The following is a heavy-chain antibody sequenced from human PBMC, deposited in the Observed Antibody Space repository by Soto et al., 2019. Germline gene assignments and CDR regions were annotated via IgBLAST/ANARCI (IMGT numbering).Heavy chain of an antibody. Sequence: PSVKGSCKTSGIIFSSSGVQWVLEASGQRLEWIGWIVVGSGHPTYAQKFQDRVTITWDMSTSTAYMELSSLRSEDTAVYYCARNGSYPLYYHGMDVWGQGTTVTVSS. CDR3: ARNGSYPLYYHGMDV. CDR2: IVVGSGHP. CDR1: GIIFSSSG. V-gene: IGHV1-58*01. D-gene: IGHD1-26*01. J-gene: IGHJ6*02.